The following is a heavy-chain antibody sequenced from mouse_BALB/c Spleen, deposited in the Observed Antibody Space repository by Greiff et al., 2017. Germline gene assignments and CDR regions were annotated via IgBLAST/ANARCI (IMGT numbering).Heavy chain of an antibody. J-gene: IGHJ4*01. Sequence: VQVVESGPGLVQPSQSLSITCTVSGFSLTSYGVHWVRQSPGKGLEWLGVIWSGGSTDYNAAFISRLSISKDNSKSQVFFKMNSLQANDTAIYYCARAAGYYVDYAMDYWGQGTSVTVSS. CDR2: IWSGGST. D-gene: IGHD2-3*01. V-gene: IGHV2-2*02. CDR1: GFSLTSYG. CDR3: ARAAGYYVDYAMDY.